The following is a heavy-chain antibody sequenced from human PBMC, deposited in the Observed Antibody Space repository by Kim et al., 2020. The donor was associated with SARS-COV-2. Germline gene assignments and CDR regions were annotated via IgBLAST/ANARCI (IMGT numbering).Heavy chain of an antibody. J-gene: IGHJ4*01. CDR3: ARDRTYGSGWFDY. D-gene: IGHD3-10*01. V-gene: IGHV4-31*03. CDR1: GGSISRGGYY. CDR2: ISHSVST. Sequence: SETLSLTCTVSGGSISRGGYYWNWIRQHPGRGLEWIVYISHSVSTNYYPSLKIRVLISVGTSQNQFSLRLRSVTAADVSIYYCARDRTYGSGWFDYWG.